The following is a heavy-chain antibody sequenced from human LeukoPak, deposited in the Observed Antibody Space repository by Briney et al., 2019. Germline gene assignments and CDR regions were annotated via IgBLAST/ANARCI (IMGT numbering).Heavy chain of an antibody. Sequence: PGGSLRLSCAASGFTFSSYSMNWVRQAPGKGLEWVSSISSSSSYIYYADSVKGRFTISRDNAKNSLYLQMNSLRAEDTAVYYCARDRVEWLRHYYFDYWGQGTLVTVSS. D-gene: IGHD5-12*01. J-gene: IGHJ4*02. V-gene: IGHV3-21*01. CDR1: GFTFSSYS. CDR3: ARDRVEWLRHYYFDY. CDR2: ISSSSSYI.